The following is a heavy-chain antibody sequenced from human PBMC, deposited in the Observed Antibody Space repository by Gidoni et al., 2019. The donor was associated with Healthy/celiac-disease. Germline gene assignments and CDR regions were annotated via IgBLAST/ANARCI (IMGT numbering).Heavy chain of an antibody. CDR1: GFTFSSYW. CDR3: ARGGGYCSSTSCYRQKNWYFDL. CDR2: IKQDGSEK. Sequence: LVQPGGSLRLSCAASGFTFSSYWSWVRQAPGKGLEWVANIKQDGSEKYYVDSGKGRFTISRDNAKNSLYLQMNSLRAEDTAVYYCARGGGYCSSTSCYRQKNWYFDLWGRGTLVTVSS. D-gene: IGHD2-2*01. V-gene: IGHV3-7*04. J-gene: IGHJ2*01.